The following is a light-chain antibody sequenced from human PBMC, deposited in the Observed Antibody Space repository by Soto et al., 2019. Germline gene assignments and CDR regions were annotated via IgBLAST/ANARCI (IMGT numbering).Light chain of an antibody. V-gene: IGLV2-23*03. J-gene: IGLJ2*01. CDR2: EGS. CDR3: WSYAGNTIFV. CDR1: SSDVGGYNF. Sequence: QSALTQTASVSGSPGQSITMSCTGTSSDVGGYNFVSWYQQHPGKVPKVVIYEGSKRPSGVSNRFSGSKSGNTASLTISGLQAEDEAYYYCWSYAGNTIFVFGGGTKLTVL.